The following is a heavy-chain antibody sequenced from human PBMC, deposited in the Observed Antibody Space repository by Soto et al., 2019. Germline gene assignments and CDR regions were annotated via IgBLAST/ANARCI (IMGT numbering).Heavy chain of an antibody. D-gene: IGHD2-8*01. J-gene: IGHJ4*02. CDR1: GFTLIKYS. CDR2: ISATGGST. CDR3: AKIGLLYESAAAQATDY. Sequence: GGSLILSCAASGFTLIKYSMSWVRQAPGKGLEWVSGISATGGSTYYADSVKGRFTISRDNSKNMLYLQMNSLRAEDTAVYFCAKIGLLYESAAAQATDYWGQGTQVTVSS. V-gene: IGHV3-23*01.